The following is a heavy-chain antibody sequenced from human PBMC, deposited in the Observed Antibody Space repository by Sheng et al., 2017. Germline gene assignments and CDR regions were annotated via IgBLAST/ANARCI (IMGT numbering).Heavy chain of an antibody. CDR1: GGSISSSSYY. CDR3: ASYGSGSYYTPFDY. V-gene: IGHV4-39*07. D-gene: IGHD3-10*01. Sequence: QLQLQESGPGLVKPSETLSLTCTVSGGSISSSSYYWGWIRQPPGKGLEWIGSIYYSGSTYYNPSLKSRVTISVDTSKNQFSLKLSSVTAADTAVYYCASYGSGSYYTPFDYWGQGTLVTVSS. CDR2: IYYSGST. J-gene: IGHJ4*02.